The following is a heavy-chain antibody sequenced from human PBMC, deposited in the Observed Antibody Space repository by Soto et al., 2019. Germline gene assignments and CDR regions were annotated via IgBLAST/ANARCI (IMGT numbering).Heavy chain of an antibody. CDR2: IIPILGIA. D-gene: IGHD3-3*01. Sequence: QVQLVQSGAEVKKPGSSVKVSCKASGGTFSSYTISWVRQAPGQGLEWMGRIIPILGIANYAQKFQGRVTITADKSTSTAYMELSSLRSEDTAVYYCARLPSGYPIDYWGQGTLVTVSS. CDR3: ARLPSGYPIDY. V-gene: IGHV1-69*02. J-gene: IGHJ4*02. CDR1: GGTFSSYT.